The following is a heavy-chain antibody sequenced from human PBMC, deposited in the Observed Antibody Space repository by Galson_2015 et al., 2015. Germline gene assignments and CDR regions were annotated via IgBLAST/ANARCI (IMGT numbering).Heavy chain of an antibody. CDR2: ISYDGSNK. D-gene: IGHD3-22*01. CDR1: GFTFSSYA. Sequence: SLRLSCAASGFTFSSYAMHWVRQAPGKGLEWVAVISYDGSNKYYADSVKGRFTISRDNSKNTLYLQMNSLRAEDTAVYYCARDSGQLITMIVAWSGAFDIWGQGTMVTVSS. CDR3: ARDSGQLITMIVAWSGAFDI. V-gene: IGHV3-30-3*01. J-gene: IGHJ3*02.